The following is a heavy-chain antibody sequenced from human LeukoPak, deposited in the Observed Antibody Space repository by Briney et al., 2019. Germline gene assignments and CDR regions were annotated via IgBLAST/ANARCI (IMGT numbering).Heavy chain of an antibody. CDR2: ISYDGSNK. V-gene: IGHV3-30*18. Sequence: PGRSLRLSCAASGCTFSSYGMHWVRQAPGKGLEWVAVISYDGSNKYYADSVKGRFTISRDNSKNTLYLQMNSLRAEDTAVYYCAKDSPLLWFGESSDGMDVWGQGTTVTVSS. CDR1: GCTFSSYG. D-gene: IGHD3-10*01. CDR3: AKDSPLLWFGESSDGMDV. J-gene: IGHJ6*02.